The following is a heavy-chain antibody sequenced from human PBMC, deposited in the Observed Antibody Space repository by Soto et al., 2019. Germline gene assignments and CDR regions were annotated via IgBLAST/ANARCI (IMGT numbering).Heavy chain of an antibody. CDR1: GGSISSGDYY. CDR3: ARVGSSIAVRPLDY. J-gene: IGHJ4*02. CDR2: IYYSGST. D-gene: IGHD6-6*01. Sequence: SETLSLTCSVSGGSISSGDYYWSWIRQPPGKGLEWIGYIYYSGSTYYNPSLKSRVTISLDTSKNQFSLKLSSVTAADTAVYYCARVGSSIAVRPLDYWGQGTLVTVSS. V-gene: IGHV4-30-4*01.